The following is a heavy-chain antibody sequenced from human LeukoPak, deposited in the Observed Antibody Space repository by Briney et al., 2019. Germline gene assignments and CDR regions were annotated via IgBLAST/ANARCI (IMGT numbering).Heavy chain of an antibody. Sequence: SQTLSLTCTVSGGSISSGDYYWSWIRQPPGKGLEWIGYIYYSGSTYYNPSLKSRVTISVDTSKNQFSLKLSSVTAADTAVYYCARSITMIVVVPQPGAFDIWGQGTMVTVSS. V-gene: IGHV4-30-4*01. CDR3: ARSITMIVVVPQPGAFDI. J-gene: IGHJ3*02. D-gene: IGHD3-22*01. CDR2: IYYSGST. CDR1: GGSISSGDYY.